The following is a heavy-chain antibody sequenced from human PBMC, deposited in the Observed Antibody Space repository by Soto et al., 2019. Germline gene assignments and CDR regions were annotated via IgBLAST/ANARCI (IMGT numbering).Heavy chain of an antibody. CDR3: ARNFWSGYPYYYYYMDV. J-gene: IGHJ6*03. V-gene: IGHV4-34*01. CDR1: GGSFSGYY. CDR2: INHSGST. D-gene: IGHD3-3*01. Sequence: PSETLSLTCAVYGGSFSGYYWSWIRQPPGKGLEWIGEINHSGSTNYNPSLKSRVTISVDTSKNQFSLKLSSVTAADTAVYYCARNFWSGYPYYYYYMDVWGKGTTVTVSS.